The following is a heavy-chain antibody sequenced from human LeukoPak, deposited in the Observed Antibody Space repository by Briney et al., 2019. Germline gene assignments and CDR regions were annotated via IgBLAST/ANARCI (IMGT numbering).Heavy chain of an antibody. V-gene: IGHV4-59*01. CDR1: GGSISSYY. D-gene: IGHD5-24*01. Sequence: SETLSLTCTVSGGSISSYYWSWIRQSPGKGLEWIGYINSIGSTNYNPSLTSRVSISVDTSKNQCSLKARSVTAADTAVYYRARDAYNSNYFDYWGQGTLVTVSS. J-gene: IGHJ4*02. CDR2: INSIGST. CDR3: ARDAYNSNYFDY.